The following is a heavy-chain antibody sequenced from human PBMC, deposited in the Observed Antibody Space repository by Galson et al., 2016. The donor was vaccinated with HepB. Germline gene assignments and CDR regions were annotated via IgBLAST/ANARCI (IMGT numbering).Heavy chain of an antibody. Sequence: SLRLSCAASGFTFSNAWMSWVRQAPGKGLEWVGRIKSKTDGGTTDYAAPVKGRFTISRDDSKNTLYLQMNSLKTEDTAVYYCTTGLLRWFRELSDYWGQGTLVTVSS. CDR1: GFTFSNAW. D-gene: IGHD3-10*01. V-gene: IGHV3-15*01. J-gene: IGHJ4*02. CDR2: IKSKTDGGTT. CDR3: TTGLLRWFRELSDY.